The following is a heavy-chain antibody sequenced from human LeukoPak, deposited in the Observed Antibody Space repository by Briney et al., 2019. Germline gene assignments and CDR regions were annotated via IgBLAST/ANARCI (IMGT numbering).Heavy chain of an antibody. D-gene: IGHD1-26*01. CDR1: GFTFTSSA. Sequence: SVKVSCKASGFTFTSSAMQWVRQARGQRLEWIGWIVVGSGNTNYAQKFQERVTITRDMSTSTAYMELSSLRSEDTAVYYCAADVREWELVTGNWFDPWGQGTLVTVSS. CDR3: AADVREWELVTGNWFDP. V-gene: IGHV1-58*02. J-gene: IGHJ5*02. CDR2: IVVGSGNT.